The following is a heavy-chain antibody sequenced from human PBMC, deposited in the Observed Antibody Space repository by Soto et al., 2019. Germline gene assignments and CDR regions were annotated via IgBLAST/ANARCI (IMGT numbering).Heavy chain of an antibody. Sequence: SETLSLTCAVSGGSISSGGYSWSWIRQPPGKGLEWIGYIYHSGSTYYNPSLKSRVTISVDRSKNQFSLKLSSVTAADTAVYYCARGVSGWFDYWGQGTLVTVSS. CDR3: ARGVSGWFDY. CDR1: GGSISSGGYS. D-gene: IGHD6-6*01. J-gene: IGHJ4*02. CDR2: IYHSGST. V-gene: IGHV4-30-2*01.